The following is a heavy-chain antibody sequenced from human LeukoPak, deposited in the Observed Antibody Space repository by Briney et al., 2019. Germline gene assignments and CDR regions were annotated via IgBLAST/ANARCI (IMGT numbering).Heavy chain of an antibody. CDR2: VIPLFGAG. CDR3: VTSPSIAVAGLYYFDY. V-gene: IGHV1-69*06. D-gene: IGHD6-19*01. CDR1: GVTFNDYT. Sequence: SVKVSCKAFGVTFNDYTLIWVRQAPGQGFGYVGGVIPLFGAGNDAQRFQGRVTVTADKSTNTAYMQLNSLTSDDTAVYYCVTSPSIAVAGLYYFDYWGQGTLVTVSS. J-gene: IGHJ4*01.